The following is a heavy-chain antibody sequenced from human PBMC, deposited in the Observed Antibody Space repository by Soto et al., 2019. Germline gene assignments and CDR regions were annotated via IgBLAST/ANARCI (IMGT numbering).Heavy chain of an antibody. J-gene: IGHJ4*02. V-gene: IGHV2-5*01. CDR2: IYWNDDK. CDR1: GFSLSTSGVG. D-gene: IGHD6-19*01. Sequence: QITLKESGPTLVKPTQTLTLTCTFSGFSLSTSGVGVGWIRQPPGKALEWLALIYWNDDKRYSPSLKSRLTITKDTSKNQVVLTMTNMDPVDTATYYCARWGIAVAQAGGGRRYFDYWGQGTLVTVSS. CDR3: ARWGIAVAQAGGGRRYFDY.